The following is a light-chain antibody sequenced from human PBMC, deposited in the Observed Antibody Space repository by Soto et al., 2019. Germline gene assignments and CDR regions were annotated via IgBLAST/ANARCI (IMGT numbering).Light chain of an antibody. CDR1: QSISSNY. CDR3: QQYDDSMT. J-gene: IGKJ1*01. CDR2: GAS. V-gene: IGKV3-20*01. Sequence: EIVLTQSPGTLSLSPGERATLSRRASQSISSNYLAWYQQKPGQAPRLLIYGASTRATGIPDRFSGSGSGTDFTLTISRLEPEDFAVYHCQQYDDSMTFGQGTKVEVK.